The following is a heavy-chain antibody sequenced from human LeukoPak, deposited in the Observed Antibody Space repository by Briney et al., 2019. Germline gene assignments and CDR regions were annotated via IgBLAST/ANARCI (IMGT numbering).Heavy chain of an antibody. Sequence: GPPRLSSAASGIRLSGYWMTWVRTAPGKGLEWLARLHADGDQQNYVDALTGHFAMPKNNAKDSFDLKMNSLRVEDAGVYHCAGGGYLFDYWGQGALVAVSS. J-gene: IGHJ4*02. V-gene: IGHV3-7*01. CDR2: LHADGDQQ. CDR1: GIRLSGYW. CDR3: AGGGYLFDY. D-gene: IGHD5-18*01.